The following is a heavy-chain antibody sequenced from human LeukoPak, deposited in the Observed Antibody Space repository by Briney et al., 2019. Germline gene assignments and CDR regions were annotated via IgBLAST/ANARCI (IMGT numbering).Heavy chain of an antibody. V-gene: IGHV3-7*01. D-gene: IGHD2-15*01. CDR3: TGGPGY. J-gene: IGHJ4*02. CDR2: IKKDGSDK. CDR1: GFTFSNYW. Sequence: GGSLRLTCAASGFTFSNYWMSWVRQAPGKGLEWVANIKKDGSDKYYVDSVKGRFTISRDNAKKSLFLQMNSPRAEDTAVYYCTGGPGYWGQGTLVTVSS.